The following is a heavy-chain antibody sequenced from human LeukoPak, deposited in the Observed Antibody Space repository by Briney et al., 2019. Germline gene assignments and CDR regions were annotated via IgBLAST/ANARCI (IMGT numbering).Heavy chain of an antibody. CDR2: IGGSGGNT. CDR1: GFTFSIYA. CDR3: AKDRQPYCSSTSCYSLDY. D-gene: IGHD2-2*02. J-gene: IGHJ4*02. Sequence: GGSLRLSCAASGFTFSIYAMSWVRQAPGKGLERVSAIGGSGGNTYYADSVKGRFTISRDNSKNKLYLQMNSLRAEDTAVYYCAKDRQPYCSSTSCYSLDYWGQGTLVTVSS. V-gene: IGHV3-23*01.